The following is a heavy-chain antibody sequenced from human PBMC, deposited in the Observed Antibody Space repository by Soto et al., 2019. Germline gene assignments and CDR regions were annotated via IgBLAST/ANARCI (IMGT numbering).Heavy chain of an antibody. Sequence: GGSLRLPCEASGFSFSSFAMSWVRQAPGKGLEWVSAIAGIGLNTYYADSVRGRFTISRENSKSTLFLEMSSLRVEDTAVYYCVKDARIYFDGAGSHGAFDSWGQGSLVTVSS. CDR3: VKDARIYFDGAGSHGAFDS. V-gene: IGHV3-23*01. CDR2: IAGIGLNT. CDR1: GFSFSSFA. J-gene: IGHJ4*02. D-gene: IGHD3-22*01.